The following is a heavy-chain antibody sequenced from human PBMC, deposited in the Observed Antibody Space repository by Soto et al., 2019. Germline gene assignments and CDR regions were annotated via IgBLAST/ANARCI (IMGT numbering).Heavy chain of an antibody. D-gene: IGHD1-1*01. J-gene: IGHJ4*02. Sequence: QVQLQESGPGLVKPSETLSLTCTVSGGSISSYYWSWIRQPPGKGLEWIGYIYYSGSTNYSPSLKSRVTISIDTSNNQFSLNLNSVTAADTAVYYCARMEAGLFDYWGQGALVTVSS. CDR3: ARMEAGLFDY. V-gene: IGHV4-59*08. CDR2: IYYSGST. CDR1: GGSISSYY.